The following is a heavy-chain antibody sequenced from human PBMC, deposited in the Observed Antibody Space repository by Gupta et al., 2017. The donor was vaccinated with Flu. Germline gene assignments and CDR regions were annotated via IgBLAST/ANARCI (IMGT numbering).Heavy chain of an antibody. D-gene: IGHD1-1*01. CDR3: MRGATGTAFDY. CDR1: GFPFDNYG. CDR2: INWNGGRT. J-gene: IGHJ4*02. V-gene: IGHV3-20*04. Sequence: EVQLVESGGGVVRPGGSLRLSCAASGFPFDNYGMPWVRQAPGKGLEWVSGINWNGGRTGHADSVKGRFTISRDNARNSLYLQMNSLRAEDTAFYYCMRGATGTAFDYWGQGTLVTVSS.